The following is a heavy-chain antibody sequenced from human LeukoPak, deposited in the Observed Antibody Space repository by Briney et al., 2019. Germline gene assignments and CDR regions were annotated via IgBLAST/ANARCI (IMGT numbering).Heavy chain of an antibody. V-gene: IGHV1-18*01. J-gene: IGHJ4*02. D-gene: IGHD3-22*01. CDR2: ISAFNGNT. Sequence: ASVKVSCKTSNYTFISCGMSWVRQAPGQGLEWMGWISAFNGNTNYAQKFQGRVTMTTDTSTSTGYLEVRSLRVDDTAVYYCARELRGTYYYESSGSDYWGQGTLVTVSS. CDR3: ARELRGTYYYESSGSDY. CDR1: NYTFISCG.